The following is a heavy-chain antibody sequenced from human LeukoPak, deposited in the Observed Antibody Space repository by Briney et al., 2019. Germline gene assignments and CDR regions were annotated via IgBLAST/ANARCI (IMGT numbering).Heavy chain of an antibody. CDR1: GYTFTSYY. J-gene: IGHJ3*02. V-gene: IGHV1-2*02. D-gene: IGHD2-15*01. CDR3: LIPAVVATTSGTAFDI. Sequence: ASVKVSCKASGYTFTSYYMHWVRQAPGQGLEWMGWINPHSGDTNFAQKFQGRVTMTRDTSISTVYMELSRLRSDDTAVYYCLIPAVVATTSGTAFDIWGQGTMVTVSS. CDR2: INPHSGDT.